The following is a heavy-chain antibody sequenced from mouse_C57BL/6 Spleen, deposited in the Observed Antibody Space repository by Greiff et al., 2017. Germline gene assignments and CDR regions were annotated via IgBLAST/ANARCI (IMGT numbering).Heavy chain of an antibody. D-gene: IGHD2-4*01. CDR3: ARYTSYDYADAMDY. CDR2: IRNKANGYTT. J-gene: IGHJ4*01. Sequence: EVKLVESGGGLVQPGGSLSLSCAASGFTFTDYYMSWVRQPPGKALEWLGFIRNKANGYTTEYSASVKGRFTISRDNSQSILYLQMNALRAEDSATYYCARYTSYDYADAMDYWGQGTSVTVSS. V-gene: IGHV7-3*01. CDR1: GFTFTDYY.